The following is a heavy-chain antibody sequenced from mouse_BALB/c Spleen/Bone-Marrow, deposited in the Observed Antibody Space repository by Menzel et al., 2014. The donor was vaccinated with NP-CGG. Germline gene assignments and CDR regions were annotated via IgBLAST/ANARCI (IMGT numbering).Heavy chain of an antibody. V-gene: IGHV2-9*02. J-gene: IGHJ3*01. CDR1: GFSLTSYG. D-gene: IGHD2-4*01. CDR3: ASMIPTAWFAY. Sequence: VQGVESGPGLVAPSQSLSTTCTVSGFSLTSYGVHRVRQPPGKGLGWLGVIWAGGSTNYNSALMSRLSISKDNSKSQVFLKMNSLQTDDTAMYYCASMIPTAWFAYWGQGPLVTVSA. CDR2: IWAGGST.